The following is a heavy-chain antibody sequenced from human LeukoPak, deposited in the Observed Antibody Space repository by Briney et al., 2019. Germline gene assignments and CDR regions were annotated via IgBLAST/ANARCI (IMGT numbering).Heavy chain of an antibody. V-gene: IGHV3-30*02. D-gene: IGHD1-14*01. CDR1: GFTFSNYG. CDR2: IRYGASKE. Sequence: GGSLRLSCVASGFTFSNYGIHWVRQAPGKGLEWVAFIRYGASKEYYADSVKGRFTISRDNSKKSLYLQLNSLKTEDTAVYYCAKSRAPTADPDAFDIWGQETMVTVSS. J-gene: IGHJ3*02. CDR3: AKSRAPTADPDAFDI.